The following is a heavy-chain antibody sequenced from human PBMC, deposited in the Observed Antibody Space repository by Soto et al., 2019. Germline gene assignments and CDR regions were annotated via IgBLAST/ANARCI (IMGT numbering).Heavy chain of an antibody. J-gene: IGHJ4*02. CDR1: GFTFSSHS. CDR3: ARSMSGFSYGKSDY. Sequence: GGSLRLSXVASGFTFSSHSMNWVRQAPGKGLEWVSSITTSSSYIYYADSVKGRFTISRDNAKNSLFLQMNSLRAEDTAVYYCARSMSGFSYGKSDYWGQGTLVTVSS. V-gene: IGHV3-21*01. CDR2: ITTSSSYI. D-gene: IGHD5-18*01.